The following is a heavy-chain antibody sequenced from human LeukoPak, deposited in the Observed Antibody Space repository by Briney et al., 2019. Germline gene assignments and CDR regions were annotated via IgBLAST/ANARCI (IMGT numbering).Heavy chain of an antibody. CDR3: ARAGGSTVSHSDY. CDR2: ISSSTSYI. CDR1: GCTFSSYS. V-gene: IGHV3-21*01. J-gene: IGHJ4*02. D-gene: IGHD4-17*01. Sequence: GSLRLSCAASGCTFSSYSMNWIRQAPGKGLEWVSSISSSTSYIYYADSVKGRFTISKDNAKNSLYLQMNSLRAEDTAVYYCARAGGSTVSHSDYWGQGTLVTVSS.